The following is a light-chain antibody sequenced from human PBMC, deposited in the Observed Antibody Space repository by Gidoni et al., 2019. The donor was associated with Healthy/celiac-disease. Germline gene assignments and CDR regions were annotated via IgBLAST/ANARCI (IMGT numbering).Light chain of an antibody. Sequence: DIHMTQSPSSLSASVGDRVTITCRASQSISSYLNWYQQKPGKAPKLLIYAASSLQSGVPSRFSGSGSGTDFTITIRSMQSEDFANYYCKQSYSTSWTFGKGTKVEIK. CDR1: QSISSY. CDR3: KQSYSTSWT. CDR2: AAS. V-gene: IGKV1-39*01. J-gene: IGKJ1*01.